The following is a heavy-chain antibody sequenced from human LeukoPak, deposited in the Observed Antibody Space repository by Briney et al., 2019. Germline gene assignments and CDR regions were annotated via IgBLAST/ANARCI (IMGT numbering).Heavy chain of an antibody. CDR1: GFTFSSYE. CDR3: AREEVAYDSSGAYYYMDV. J-gene: IGHJ6*03. Sequence: GGSLRLSCAASGFTFSSYEMNWVRQAPGKGLEWVSYISSSGSTIYYADSVKGRFTISRDNAKNSLYLQMNSLRAEDTAVYYYAREEVAYDSSGAYYYMDVWGKGTTVTISS. V-gene: IGHV3-48*03. D-gene: IGHD3-22*01. CDR2: ISSSGSTI.